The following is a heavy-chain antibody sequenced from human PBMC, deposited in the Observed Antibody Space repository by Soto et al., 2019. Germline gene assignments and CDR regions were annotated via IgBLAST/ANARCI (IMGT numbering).Heavy chain of an antibody. CDR3: TTQENYDSSGYYYVGWFDY. J-gene: IGHJ4*02. D-gene: IGHD3-22*01. V-gene: IGHV3-15*07. Sequence: EVQLVESGGGLVKPGGSLRLSCAASGFTFSNAWMNWVRQAPGKGLEWVGRIKSKTDGGTTDYAAPVKGRFTISRDDSKNTLYLQMNSLKTEDTAVYYCTTQENYDSSGYYYVGWFDYWGQGTLVTVSS. CDR1: GFTFSNAW. CDR2: IKSKTDGGTT.